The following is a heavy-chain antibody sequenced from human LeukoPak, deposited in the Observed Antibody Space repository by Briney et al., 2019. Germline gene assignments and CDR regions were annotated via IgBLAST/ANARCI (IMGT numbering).Heavy chain of an antibody. CDR1: GGSISSYY. D-gene: IGHD6-13*01. V-gene: IGHV4-59*01. CDR3: ARSIAAAAPWFDP. J-gene: IGHJ5*02. CDR2: IYYSGST. Sequence: SETLSLTCTVSGGSISSYYWSWIRQPPGKGLEWIGYIYYSGSTNYNPSLKSRVTISVDTSKNQFSLKLSSVTAADTAVYYCARSIAAAAPWFDPWGQGTLVTVSS.